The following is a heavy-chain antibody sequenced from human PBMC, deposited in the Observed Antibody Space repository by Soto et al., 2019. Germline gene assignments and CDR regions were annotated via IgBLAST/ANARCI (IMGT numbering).Heavy chain of an antibody. CDR1: GDSINKYF. CDR3: ARARRAQDGYPHYYFGVDV. CDR2: IYTTGST. J-gene: IGHJ6*02. V-gene: IGHV4-4*07. Sequence: QVHLQETGPGLVKPSETLPLTCSVSGDSINKYFWIWIRQTAGKGLEWIGHIYTTGSTSYNPSLKSRVTMSVDMSKNQFSLRLTSVTAADTAVYYCARARRAQDGYPHYYFGVDVWGQGTTVTVSS. D-gene: IGHD6-6*01.